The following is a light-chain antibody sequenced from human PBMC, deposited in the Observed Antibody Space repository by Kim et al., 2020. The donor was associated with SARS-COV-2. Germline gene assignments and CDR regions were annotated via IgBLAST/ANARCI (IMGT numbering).Light chain of an antibody. CDR2: AAS. J-gene: IGKJ1*01. CDR1: QGISNY. Sequence: ASVRDSVTITCRASQGISNYLAWYQQKPGQVPKLLIYAASVLQSGVPSRFSGSGSGTDFTLTISSLLPEDVATYYGHKYYTFPRAFGQGTKVDIK. CDR3: HKYYTFPRA. V-gene: IGKV1-27*01.